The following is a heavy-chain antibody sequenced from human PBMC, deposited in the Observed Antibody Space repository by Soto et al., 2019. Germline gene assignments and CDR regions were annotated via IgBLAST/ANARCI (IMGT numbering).Heavy chain of an antibody. Sequence: QVQLVQSGAEVKKPGSSVRVSCKASGTIFRIFIITWLRRPPGQGLEWMGRIIPILGETNSAQKFQGRVTLTADKSTNTAYMELNSLRLEDTALYYCARGLGGRMDDWGQGTTVTVSS. V-gene: IGHV1-69*08. CDR2: IIPILGET. J-gene: IGHJ6*02. D-gene: IGHD3-16*01. CDR1: GTIFRIFI. CDR3: ARGLGGRMDD.